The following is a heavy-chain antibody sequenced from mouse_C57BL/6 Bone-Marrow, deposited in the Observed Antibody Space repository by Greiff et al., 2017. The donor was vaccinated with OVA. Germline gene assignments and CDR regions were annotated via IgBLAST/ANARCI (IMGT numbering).Heavy chain of an antibody. CDR3: AIFYSGAMDY. D-gene: IGHD2-12*01. CDR1: GYTFTDYN. CDR2: INPNNGGT. V-gene: IGHV1-18*01. J-gene: IGHJ4*01. Sequence: VHVKQSGPELVKPGASVKIPCKASGYTFTDYNMDWVKQSHGKSLEWIGDINPNNGGTIYNQKLKGKATLTVDKSSSTAYMELRSLTSEDTAVYYCAIFYSGAMDYWGQGTSVTVSS.